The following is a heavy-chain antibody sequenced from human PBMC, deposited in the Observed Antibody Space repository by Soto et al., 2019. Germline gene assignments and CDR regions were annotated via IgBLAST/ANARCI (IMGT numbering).Heavy chain of an antibody. J-gene: IGHJ4*02. D-gene: IGHD1-26*01. Sequence: GESLKISCKGSGYTFTNYWIGWVRQMPGKGLEWMGIIYPGDSDTRYSPSFQGQVTISADKSISTAYLQWSSLKASDTAMYYCARTPGSYLYYFDYWGQGTLVTVSS. CDR2: IYPGDSDT. V-gene: IGHV5-51*01. CDR1: GYTFTNYW. CDR3: ARTPGSYLYYFDY.